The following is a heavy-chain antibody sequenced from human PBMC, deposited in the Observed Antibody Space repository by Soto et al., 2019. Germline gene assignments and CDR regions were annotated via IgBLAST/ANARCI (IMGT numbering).Heavy chain of an antibody. CDR1: GGSIGTYY. V-gene: IGHV4-59*01. CDR2: IYYSGST. D-gene: IGHD5-12*01. Sequence: SETLSLTCTVSGGSIGTYYWSWIRQPPGKALEWIGYIYYSGSTNYNPSLKSRVTISVDTSKNQFSLKLSSVTAADAAVYYCATTIHHSYYYGMDVWGQGXTVTVSS. CDR3: ATTIHHSYYYGMDV. J-gene: IGHJ6*02.